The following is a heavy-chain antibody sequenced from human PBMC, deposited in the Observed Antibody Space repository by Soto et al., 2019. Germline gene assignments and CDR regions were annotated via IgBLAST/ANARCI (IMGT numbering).Heavy chain of an antibody. J-gene: IGHJ3*02. Sequence: QVQLVQSGAEVKKPGSSVKVSCKASGGTFSSYAISWVRQAPGQGLEWMGGIIPIFGTANYAQKFQGRVTITADESTSTAYMELSSLSSEDTAVYYCARLYDSSGYSVSYAFDIWGQGTMVTVSS. V-gene: IGHV1-69*01. CDR2: IIPIFGTA. D-gene: IGHD3-22*01. CDR3: ARLYDSSGYSVSYAFDI. CDR1: GGTFSSYA.